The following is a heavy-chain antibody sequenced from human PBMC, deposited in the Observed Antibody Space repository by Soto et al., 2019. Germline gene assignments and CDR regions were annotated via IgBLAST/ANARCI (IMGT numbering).Heavy chain of an antibody. Sequence: QVQLVESGGGVVQPGRSLRLSCAASGFTFSSYAMHWVRQAPGKGLEWVAVISYDGSNKNYADSVKGRFTISRDNSKNTLYLQMNSLRAEDTAVYYCARSEEQQLAFDYWGQGTLVTVSS. CDR1: GFTFSSYA. CDR2: ISYDGSNK. D-gene: IGHD6-13*01. V-gene: IGHV3-30-3*01. CDR3: ARSEEQQLAFDY. J-gene: IGHJ4*02.